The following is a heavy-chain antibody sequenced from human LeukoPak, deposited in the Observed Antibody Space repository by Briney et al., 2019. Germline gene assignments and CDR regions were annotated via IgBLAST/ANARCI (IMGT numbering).Heavy chain of an antibody. J-gene: IGHJ4*02. CDR1: GYTFTGYY. CDR3: ARDGGSYDFWSWNYFDY. Sequence: ASVKVSCKASGYTFTGYYMHWVRQAPGQGLEWMGWINPNSGGTNYAQKFQGRVTMTRDTSISTAYMELSRLRSDDTAVYYCARDGGSYDFWSWNYFDYWGQGTLVTVSS. D-gene: IGHD3-3*01. CDR2: INPNSGGT. V-gene: IGHV1-2*02.